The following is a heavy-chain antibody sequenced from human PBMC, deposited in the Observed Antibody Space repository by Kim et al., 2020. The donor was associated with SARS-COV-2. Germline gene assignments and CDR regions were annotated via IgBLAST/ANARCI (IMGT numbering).Heavy chain of an antibody. CDR3: ARDYYGSGSLTGDYGMDV. CDR1: GFTFSSYA. CDR2: ISYDGSNK. J-gene: IGHJ6*02. V-gene: IGHV3-30*04. D-gene: IGHD3-10*01. Sequence: GGSLRLSCAASGFTFSSYAMHWVRQAPGKGLEWVAVISYDGSNKYYADSVKGRFTISRDNSKNTLYLQMNSLRAEDTAVYYCARDYYGSGSLTGDYGMDVWGQGTTVTVSS.